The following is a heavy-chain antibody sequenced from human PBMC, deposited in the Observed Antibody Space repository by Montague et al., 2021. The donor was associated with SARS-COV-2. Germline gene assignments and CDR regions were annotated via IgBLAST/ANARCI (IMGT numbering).Heavy chain of an antibody. V-gene: IGHV4-34*01. Sequence: SETLSLTCAVYGGSFSGYYWIWIRQPPGKGLELIGEINHCGSTNYNPSLKSRVTISVYTSKNQFSLTLSSVTAADTAVYYFASFPSGYYDSSGYHIWGQGTLVTVSS. CDR3: ASFPSGYYDSSGYHI. CDR2: INHCGST. J-gene: IGHJ4*02. D-gene: IGHD3-22*01. CDR1: GGSFSGYY.